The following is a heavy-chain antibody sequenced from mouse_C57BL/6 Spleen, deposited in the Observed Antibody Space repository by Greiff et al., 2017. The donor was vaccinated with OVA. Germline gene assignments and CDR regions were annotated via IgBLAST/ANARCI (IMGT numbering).Heavy chain of an antibody. CDR2: IYPGDGDT. CDR1: GYAFSSSW. CDR3: ARQLRLLYYAMDY. D-gene: IGHD3-2*02. V-gene: IGHV1-82*01. J-gene: IGHJ4*01. Sequence: LVESGPELVKPGASVKISCKASGYAFSSSWMNWVKQRPGKGLEWIGRIYPGDGDTNYNGKFKGKATLTADKSSSTAYMQLSSLTSEDSAVYFCARQLRLLYYAMDYWGQGTSVTVSS.